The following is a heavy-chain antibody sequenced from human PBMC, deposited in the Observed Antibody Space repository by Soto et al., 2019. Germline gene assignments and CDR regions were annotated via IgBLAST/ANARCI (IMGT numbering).Heavy chain of an antibody. D-gene: IGHD3-16*01. CDR1: GGSIRSYY. Sequence: SETLSLTCTVSGGSIRSYYWSWVRQPPGKGLEWIGYIYYSGSTNYNPSLKSRVTISVDTSKNQFSLKLSSVTAADTAVYYCARRYGSAIDYWGQGTLVTVSS. J-gene: IGHJ4*02. V-gene: IGHV4-59*08. CDR2: IYYSGST. CDR3: ARRYGSAIDY.